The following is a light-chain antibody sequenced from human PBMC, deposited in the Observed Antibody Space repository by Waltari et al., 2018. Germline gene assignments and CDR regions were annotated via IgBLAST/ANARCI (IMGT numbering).Light chain of an antibody. CDR2: DAS. Sequence: ESVLTQSPATLSLSPGERATLSCRASQSAYTFLAWYQHKPAQAPRLLIYDASNRATGIPARFSGIGSGTDFTLTISSLEPEDFAVYYCQQRNAWPLTFGQGTKVEIK. J-gene: IGKJ1*01. CDR3: QQRNAWPLT. CDR1: QSAYTF. V-gene: IGKV3-11*01.